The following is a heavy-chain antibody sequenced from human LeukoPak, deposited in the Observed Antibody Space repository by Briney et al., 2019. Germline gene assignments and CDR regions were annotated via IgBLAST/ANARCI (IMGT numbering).Heavy chain of an antibody. CDR1: GFAFSNAW. V-gene: IGHV3-15*01. J-gene: IGHJ4*02. Sequence: GGSLRLSCAASGFAFSNAWMIWVRQAPGKGLEWVGRVKSKTDGGTTDYAAPVIGRFTISRDDSKMTLYLQMNSLKTEDTAVYYCTTYSSGWSYDDWGQGTLVTVSS. CDR2: VKSKTDGGTT. D-gene: IGHD6-19*01. CDR3: TTYSSGWSYDD.